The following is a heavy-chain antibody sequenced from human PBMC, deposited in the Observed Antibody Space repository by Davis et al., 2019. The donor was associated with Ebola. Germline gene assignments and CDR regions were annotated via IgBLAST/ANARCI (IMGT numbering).Heavy chain of an antibody. D-gene: IGHD4-17*01. CDR2: ISSNGGST. Sequence: GESLKISCAASGFTFSSYAMHWVRQAPGKGLEYVSAISSNGGSTYYANSVKGRFTISRDNSKNTLYLQMGSLRAEDMAVYYCARGLIRRNWFDPWGQGTLITVSS. J-gene: IGHJ5*02. CDR3: ARGLIRRNWFDP. V-gene: IGHV3-64*01. CDR1: GFTFSSYA.